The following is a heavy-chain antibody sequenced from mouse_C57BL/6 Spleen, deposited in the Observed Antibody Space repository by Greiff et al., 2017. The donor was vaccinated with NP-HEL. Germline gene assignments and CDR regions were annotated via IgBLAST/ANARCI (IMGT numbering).Heavy chain of an antibody. V-gene: IGHV1-81*01. CDR3: AIYDGYYGAY. Sequence: VQLQQSGAELARPGASVKLSCKASGYTFTSYGISWVKQRTGQGLEWIGEIYPRSGNTYYNEKFKGKATLTADKSSSTAYMELRSLPSEDSAVYFCAIYDGYYGAYWGQGTLVTVSA. D-gene: IGHD2-3*01. CDR1: GYTFTSYG. CDR2: IYPRSGNT. J-gene: IGHJ3*01.